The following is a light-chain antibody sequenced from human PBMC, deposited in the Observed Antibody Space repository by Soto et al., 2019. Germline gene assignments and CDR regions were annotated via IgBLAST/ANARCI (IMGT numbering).Light chain of an antibody. CDR1: QSVSSSY. V-gene: IGKV3-20*01. J-gene: IGKJ1*01. CDR2: GAS. Sequence: EILLTQSPGTLSLSPGERATLSCRASQSVSSSYLAWYQQKPGQAPGLLIYGASSRATGIPDRFSGSGSGTDFTLTISRLEPEDFAVYYCQQYGSSPWTFGQGTKVEIK. CDR3: QQYGSSPWT.